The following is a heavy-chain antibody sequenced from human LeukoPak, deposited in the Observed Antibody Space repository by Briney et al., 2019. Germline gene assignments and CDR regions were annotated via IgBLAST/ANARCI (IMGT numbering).Heavy chain of an antibody. CDR3: AKGDDILTGYLSYFDY. J-gene: IGHJ4*02. CDR2: ISGSGDNT. Sequence: PGGSLRLSCAASGFTFRTYAMNWVRQAPGKGLEWVSGISGSGDNTYYADSVKGRSTISRDNSKNTLYLQMNSLRAEDTAVYYCAKGDDILTGYLSYFDYWGQGTLVTVSS. D-gene: IGHD3-9*01. V-gene: IGHV3-23*01. CDR1: GFTFRTYA.